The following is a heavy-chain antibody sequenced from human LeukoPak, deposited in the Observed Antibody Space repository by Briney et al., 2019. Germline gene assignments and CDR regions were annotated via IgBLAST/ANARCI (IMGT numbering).Heavy chain of an antibody. V-gene: IGHV3-7*01. Sequence: GGSLRLSCVVSGFTFSSSWMSWVRQAPGKGLEWVANIRQDGSEEYYVDSVKGRFSISRDNAKNSLYLQMNSLRAEDTAVYYCARDTVPSFGWFDPWGQRTLVTVSS. J-gene: IGHJ5*02. CDR1: GFTFSSSW. CDR2: IRQDGSEE. D-gene: IGHD3-3*01. CDR3: ARDTVPSFGWFDP.